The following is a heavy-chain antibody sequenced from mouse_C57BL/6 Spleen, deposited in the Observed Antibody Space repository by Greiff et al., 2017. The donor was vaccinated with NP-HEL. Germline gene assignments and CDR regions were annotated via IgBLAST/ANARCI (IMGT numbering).Heavy chain of an antibody. D-gene: IGHD1-1*01. V-gene: IGHV1-69*01. CDR3: ARYYGSSYTRAWFAY. CDR1: GYTFTSYW. CDR2: IDPSDSYT. J-gene: IGHJ3*01. Sequence: QVQLQQPGAELVMPGASVKLSCKASGYTFTSYWMHWVKQRPGQGLEWIGEIDPSDSYTNYNQKFKGKSTLTVDKSSSTAYMQLSSLTSEDSAVYYCARYYGSSYTRAWFAYWGQGTLVTVSA.